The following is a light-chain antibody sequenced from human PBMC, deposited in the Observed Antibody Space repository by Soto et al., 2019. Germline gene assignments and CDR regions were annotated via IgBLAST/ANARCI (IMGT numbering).Light chain of an antibody. J-gene: IGKJ5*01. CDR3: QQYGASLFT. CDR2: GAF. Sequence: EIFLTQSPGTLSLSPGERATLSCMASQSVSSNLACYQQKPGQAPRLLIYGAFSRATGIPDRFSGSGSGTDFTLTISRLEPEDFAVYYCQQYGASLFTFGQGTRLEIK. V-gene: IGKV3-20*01. CDR1: QSVSSN.